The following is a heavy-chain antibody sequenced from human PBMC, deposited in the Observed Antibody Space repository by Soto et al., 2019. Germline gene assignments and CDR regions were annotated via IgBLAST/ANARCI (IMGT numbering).Heavy chain of an antibody. J-gene: IGHJ6*02. V-gene: IGHV4-31*11. CDR1: GVSTSRGGYY. CDR2: NYYSGST. CDR3: AGNYDFWSGYYTALYGMDV. D-gene: IGHD3-3*01. Sequence: SERLSLTCAVSGVSTSRGGYYWGWIRQHPGKGLEWIGYNYYSGSTYYNPSLKSRVTISVDTSKNQCSLKLSSVTAADTAVYYCAGNYDFWSGYYTALYGMDVWGQGTTVTVSS.